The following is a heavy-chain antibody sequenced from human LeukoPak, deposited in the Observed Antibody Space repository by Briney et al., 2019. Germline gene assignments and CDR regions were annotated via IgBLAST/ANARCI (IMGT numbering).Heavy chain of an antibody. CDR3: ARAPTYSSPSCWFDP. CDR1: GYTFTSYG. Sequence: ASVKVSCKASGYTFTSYGISWVRQAPGQGLEWMGWISAYNGNTNYAQKLQGRVTMTTDTSTSTAYMELRSLRSDDTAVYYCARAPTYSSPSCWFDPWGQGTLVTVSS. D-gene: IGHD6-6*01. V-gene: IGHV1-18*01. CDR2: ISAYNGNT. J-gene: IGHJ5*02.